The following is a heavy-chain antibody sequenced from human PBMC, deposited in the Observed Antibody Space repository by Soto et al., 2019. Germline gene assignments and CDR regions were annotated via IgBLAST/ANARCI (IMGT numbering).Heavy chain of an antibody. CDR2: IWYDGSNK. CDR3: ARDYEKQVVAQWYYYYGMDV. Sequence: QVPLVESGGGVVQPGRSLRLSCAASGFSFSSYAMLWVRQAPGKGLEWVAVIWYDGSNKYYADSVKGRFTISRDNSKNTLYLQMNSLRAVDTAVYYCARDYEKQVVAQWYYYYGMDVWGQGTTVTVSS. J-gene: IGHJ6*02. CDR1: GFSFSSYA. V-gene: IGHV3-33*01. D-gene: IGHD2-15*01.